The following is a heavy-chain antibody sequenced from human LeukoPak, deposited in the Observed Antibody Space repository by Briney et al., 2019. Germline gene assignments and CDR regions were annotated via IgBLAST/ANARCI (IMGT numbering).Heavy chain of an antibody. CDR1: GGSISIGDYK. V-gene: IGHV4-30-4*01. CDR2: IYSNGST. J-gene: IGHJ5*02. D-gene: IGHD5-24*01. Sequence: PSETLSLTCTLSGGSISIGDYKWSWLRQSPGKGLEWIGYIYSNGSTFSNPSLKSRLTISIYASRNQFSLKLSSVTAADTAVYYCAKTGWRGGGTFNEFDPWGQGTLVTV. CDR3: AKTGWRGGGTFNEFDP.